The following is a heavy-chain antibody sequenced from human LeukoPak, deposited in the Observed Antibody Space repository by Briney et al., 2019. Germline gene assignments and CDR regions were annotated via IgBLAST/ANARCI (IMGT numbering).Heavy chain of an antibody. D-gene: IGHD3-22*01. CDR2: ISSNGGST. CDR1: GSTFSFYP. Sequence: PGGSLRLSCAASGSTFSFYPMHWVRHAPGKRLESVSGISSNGGSTYYANSVKGRSTISRDNSKNTLYLQMGSLRAEDMAVYYCAREDDSSLLDYWGQGTLVTVSS. CDR3: AREDDSSLLDY. J-gene: IGHJ4*02. V-gene: IGHV3-64*01.